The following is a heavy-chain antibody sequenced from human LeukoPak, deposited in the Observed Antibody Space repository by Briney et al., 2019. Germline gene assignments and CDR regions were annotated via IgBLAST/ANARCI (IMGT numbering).Heavy chain of an antibody. CDR2: IIPIFGTA. D-gene: IGHD1-1*01. J-gene: IGHJ5*02. CDR1: GGTFSSYA. Sequence: ASVKVSCKASGGTFSSYAISWVRQAPGQGLEWMGGIIPIFGTANYAQKFQGRVTIPADESTSTAYMELSSLRSEDTGVYYCARARERYPNWFDPWGQGTLVTVSS. CDR3: ARARERYPNWFDP. V-gene: IGHV1-69*13.